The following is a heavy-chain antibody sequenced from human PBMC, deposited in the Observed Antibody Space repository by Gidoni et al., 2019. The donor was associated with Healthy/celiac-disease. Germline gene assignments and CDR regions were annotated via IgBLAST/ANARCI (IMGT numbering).Heavy chain of an antibody. CDR1: GFTFSSYG. Sequence: EVQLLESGGGVVQPGGSRRLSCAASGFTFSSYGMRWVRQAPGKGMEWVSAISGSGGSTYYADSVKGRFTISRDNSKNTLYLQMNSLRAEDTAVYYCAKSASSWYTNGPDYWGQGTLVTVSS. D-gene: IGHD6-13*01. CDR3: AKSASSWYTNGPDY. CDR2: ISGSGGST. V-gene: IGHV3-23*01. J-gene: IGHJ4*02.